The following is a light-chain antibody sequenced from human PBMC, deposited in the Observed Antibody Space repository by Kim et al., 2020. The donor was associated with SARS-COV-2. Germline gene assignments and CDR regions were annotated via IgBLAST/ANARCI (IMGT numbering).Light chain of an antibody. Sequence: APGRTATITCGGDIIGRDSVHWYQQKPGRAPVLVIYYDSDRPSGIPERFSGSNSGNTATLTISRVEAGDEADYYCQVWDSSGDHVVSGGGTQLTVL. V-gene: IGLV3-21*04. J-gene: IGLJ2*01. CDR2: YDS. CDR1: IIGRDS. CDR3: QVWDSSGDHVV.